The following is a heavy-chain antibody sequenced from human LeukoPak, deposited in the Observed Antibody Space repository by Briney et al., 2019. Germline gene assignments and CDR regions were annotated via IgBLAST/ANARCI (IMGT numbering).Heavy chain of an antibody. J-gene: IGHJ4*02. Sequence: GGSLRLSCAASGFTFSSYSMNWVRQAPGKGLEWVAVISYDGSNKYYADSVKGRFTISRDNSKNTLYLQMNSLRAEDTAVYYCARDSLRKAAADYWGQGTLVTVSS. CDR2: ISYDGSNK. V-gene: IGHV3-30*03. D-gene: IGHD1-14*01. CDR3: ARDSLRKAAADY. CDR1: GFTFSSYS.